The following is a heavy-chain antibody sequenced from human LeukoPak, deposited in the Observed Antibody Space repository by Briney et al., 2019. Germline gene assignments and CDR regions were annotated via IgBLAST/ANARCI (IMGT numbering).Heavy chain of an antibody. CDR3: AKDTAIVPSAPYGMDV. CDR1: GFTFSTYA. CDR2: IGVIGGNT. D-gene: IGHD3-22*01. J-gene: IGHJ6*02. V-gene: IGHV3-23*01. Sequence: SGGSLRLSCAASGFTFSTYAMSWVRQAPGKGLEWVSTIGVIGGNTYYADSVKGRFTISRDDFRNILFLQMSSLRAEDTAIYYCAKDTAIVPSAPYGMDVWGQGTTVTVSS.